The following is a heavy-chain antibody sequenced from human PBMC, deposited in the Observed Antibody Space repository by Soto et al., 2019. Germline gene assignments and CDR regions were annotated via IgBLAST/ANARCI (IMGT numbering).Heavy chain of an antibody. CDR2: VYYRGRS. CDR3: VSQRTTVLTQAYFDY. Sequence: PSETLSLTCTVSGGSVTNSSYYWGWIRQSPGKGLEWIGSVYYRGRSYSKSSVKSRVTISFDTSKNQFSLNFNSVTASDTVFYYCVSQRTTVLTQAYFDYWGPGALVTVLL. J-gene: IGHJ4*02. V-gene: IGHV4-39*01. CDR1: GGSVTNSSYY. D-gene: IGHD4-17*01.